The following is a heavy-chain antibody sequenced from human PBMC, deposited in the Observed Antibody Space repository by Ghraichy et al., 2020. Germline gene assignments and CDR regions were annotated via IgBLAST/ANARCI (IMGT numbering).Heavy chain of an antibody. CDR1: GGSFSGYY. V-gene: IGHV4-34*01. Sequence: SETLSLTCAVYGGSFSGYYWSWIRQPPGKGLEWIGEINHSGSTNYNPSLKSRVTISVDTSKNQFSLKLSSVTAADTAVYYCARGFRGESIFGVGPYYYYGMDVWGQGTTVTVSS. D-gene: IGHD3-3*01. J-gene: IGHJ6*02. CDR2: INHSGST. CDR3: ARGFRGESIFGVGPYYYYGMDV.